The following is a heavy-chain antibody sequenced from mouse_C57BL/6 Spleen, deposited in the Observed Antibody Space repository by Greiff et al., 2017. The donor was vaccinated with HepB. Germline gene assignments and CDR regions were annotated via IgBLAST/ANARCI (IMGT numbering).Heavy chain of an antibody. V-gene: IGHV1-61*01. CDR2: IYPSDSET. Sequence: QVQLQQPGAELVRPGSSVKLSCKASGYTFTSYWMDWVKQRPGQGLEWIGNIYPSDSETHYNQKFKDKATLTVDKSSSTAYMQLSSLTSEDSAVYYCARSGSSYLYWYFDVWGTGTTVTVSS. CDR1: GYTFTSYW. D-gene: IGHD1-1*01. CDR3: ARSGSSYLYWYFDV. J-gene: IGHJ1*03.